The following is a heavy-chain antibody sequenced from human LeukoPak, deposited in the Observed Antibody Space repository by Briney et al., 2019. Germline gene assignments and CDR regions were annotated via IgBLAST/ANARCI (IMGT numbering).Heavy chain of an antibody. J-gene: IGHJ3*02. Sequence: SGGSLRLSCAASRFTFSKYAMHWVRQAPGKGLEWVSGISWNSGSIGYADSVKGRFTISRDNAKNSLYLQMNSLRAEDTALYYCAKTTTIDDAFDIWGQGTMVTVSS. CDR2: ISWNSGSI. CDR1: RFTFSKYA. D-gene: IGHD1-14*01. V-gene: IGHV3-9*01. CDR3: AKTTTIDDAFDI.